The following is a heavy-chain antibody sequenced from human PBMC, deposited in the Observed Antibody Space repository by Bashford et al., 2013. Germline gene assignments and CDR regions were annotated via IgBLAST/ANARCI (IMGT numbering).Heavy chain of an antibody. D-gene: IGHD1-1*01. CDR2: VYHSGST. J-gene: IGHJ5*02. CDR1: GGSMTSTKW. Sequence: SETLSLTCAVSGGSMTSTKWWSWVRQTPGKGLQWIGEVYHSGSTNFNPSLKSRITMSVDKSTDRFSLEVRSVTAADTGVYYCARSPRSVTTTFADNFFDPWGQGILVTVSS. CDR3: ARSPRSVTTTFADNFFDP. V-gene: IGHV4-4*02.